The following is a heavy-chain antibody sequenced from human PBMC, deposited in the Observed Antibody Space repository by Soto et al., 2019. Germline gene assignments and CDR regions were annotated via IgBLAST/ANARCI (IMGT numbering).Heavy chain of an antibody. J-gene: IGHJ3*02. Sequence: PGGSLRLSCAASGFTFSSAWMNWVRQAPGKGLEWVSGVSASGLNTDYADPVKGRFYISRDNSKNTVYLQMNSLRTEDTAVYYCAKTTDGWFSAFEIWGQGTVVTVSS. CDR2: VSASGLNT. CDR1: GFTFSSAW. V-gene: IGHV3-23*01. D-gene: IGHD6-19*01. CDR3: AKTTDGWFSAFEI.